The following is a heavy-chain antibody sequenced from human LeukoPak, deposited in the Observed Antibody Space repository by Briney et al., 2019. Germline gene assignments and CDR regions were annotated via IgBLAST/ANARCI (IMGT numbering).Heavy chain of an antibody. V-gene: IGHV4-59*08. CDR2: IYYSGST. J-gene: IGHJ4*02. Sequence: SETLSLTCTVSGGSISSYYWSWIRQPPGKGVEWIGYIYYSGSTNYNPSLKSRVTISVDTSKNQFSLKLSSVTAADTAVYYCARHSRVVAATRFDYWGQGTLVTVSS. D-gene: IGHD2-15*01. CDR3: ARHSRVVAATRFDY. CDR1: GGSISSYY.